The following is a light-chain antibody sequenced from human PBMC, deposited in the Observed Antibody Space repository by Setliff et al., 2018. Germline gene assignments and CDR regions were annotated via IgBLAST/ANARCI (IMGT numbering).Light chain of an antibody. Sequence: QSVLTQPASVSGSPGQAITISCTGTSSDVGGYNYVSWYQQHPGKVPKLMIYDVSNRPSGVSNRFSGSKSGDTASLTISGLQAEDEADYFCTSYTTGGTYVFGAGTKGTVL. J-gene: IGLJ1*01. CDR3: TSYTTGGTYV. V-gene: IGLV2-14*03. CDR2: DVS. CDR1: SSDVGGYNY.